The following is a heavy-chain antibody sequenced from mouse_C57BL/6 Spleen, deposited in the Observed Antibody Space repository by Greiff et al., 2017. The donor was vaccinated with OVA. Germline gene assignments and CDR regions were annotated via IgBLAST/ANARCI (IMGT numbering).Heavy chain of an antibody. Sequence: EVQLQQSGPELVKPGASVKIPCKASGYTFTDYNMDWGEERRGKRIEWWGVGRPNDGGTIYNHKFKGKATLTVDKSSSTAYMELRSLTSEDTAVYYCAREGSYGNFAMDYWGQGTSVTVSS. V-gene: IGHV1-18*01. CDR1: GYTFTDYN. J-gene: IGHJ4*01. CDR2: GRPNDGGT. CDR3: AREGSYGNFAMDY. D-gene: IGHD2-1*01.